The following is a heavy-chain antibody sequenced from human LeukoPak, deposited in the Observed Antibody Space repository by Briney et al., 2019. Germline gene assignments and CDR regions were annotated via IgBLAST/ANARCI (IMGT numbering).Heavy chain of an antibody. CDR2: IKKDGSTK. J-gene: IGHJ6*04. V-gene: IGHV3-7*01. CDR1: GFSFSSYW. D-gene: IGHD3-10*02. CDR3: AELGITMIGGV. Sequence: PGGSLRLSCAASGFSFSSYWMNWVRQAPGKGLEWVANIKKDGSTKYYVDSVKGRFTISRDNARNSLYLQMNSLRAEDTAVYYCAELGITMIGGVWGKGTTVTISS.